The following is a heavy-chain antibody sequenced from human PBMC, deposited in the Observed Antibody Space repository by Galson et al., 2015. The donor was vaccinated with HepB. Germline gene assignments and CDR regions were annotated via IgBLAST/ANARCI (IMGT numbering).Heavy chain of an antibody. Sequence: SVKVSCKASGYTFTSYAMHWVRQAPGQRLEWMGWINAGNGNTKYSQKFQGRVTITRDTSISTAYMELSRLRSDDTVVYYCAREGVNYYGSGSPYYFDYWGQGTLVTVSS. J-gene: IGHJ4*02. D-gene: IGHD3-10*01. CDR1: GYTFTSYA. CDR2: INAGNGNT. CDR3: AREGVNYYGSGSPYYFDY. V-gene: IGHV1-3*01.